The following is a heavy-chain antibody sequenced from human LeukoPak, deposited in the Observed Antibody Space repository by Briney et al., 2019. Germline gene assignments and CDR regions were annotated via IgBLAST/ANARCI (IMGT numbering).Heavy chain of an antibody. CDR3: ARHIHSGSYSFGFDY. CDR2: IYYSVST. CDR1: GGSISSYY. D-gene: IGHD1-26*01. V-gene: IGHV4-59*08. Sequence: PSETLSLTCTVPGGSISSYYWSWIRQPPGKGLEWIGYIYYSVSTNYNPSLKSRVTISVDTSKNQFSLKLSSVTAADTAVYYCARHIHSGSYSFGFDYWGQGTLVTVSS. J-gene: IGHJ4*02.